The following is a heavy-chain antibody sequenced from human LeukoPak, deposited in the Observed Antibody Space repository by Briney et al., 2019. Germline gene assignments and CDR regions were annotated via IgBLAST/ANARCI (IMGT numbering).Heavy chain of an antibody. D-gene: IGHD6-13*01. V-gene: IGHV1-2*02. CDR1: GYTFTGYY. CDR3: APTHYSSSWYYFDY. J-gene: IGHJ4*02. CDR2: INPNNGGT. Sequence: GASVKVSCKASGYTFTGYYMHWVRQAPGQGLEWMGWINPNNGGTNYAQKFQGRVTMTRDTSISTAYMELSRLRSDDTAVYYCAPTHYSSSWYYFDYWGQGTLVTVSS.